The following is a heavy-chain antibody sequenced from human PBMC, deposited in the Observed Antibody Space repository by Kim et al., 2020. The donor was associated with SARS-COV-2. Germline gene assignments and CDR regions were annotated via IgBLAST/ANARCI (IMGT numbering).Heavy chain of an antibody. J-gene: IGHJ4*02. CDR3: ARGADCSGGSCYFEDY. D-gene: IGHD2-15*01. Sequence: SLKSRVTRSVDTSKNQFSLKLSSVTAADTAVYYCARGADCSGGSCYFEDYWGQGTLVTVSS. V-gene: IGHV4-34*01.